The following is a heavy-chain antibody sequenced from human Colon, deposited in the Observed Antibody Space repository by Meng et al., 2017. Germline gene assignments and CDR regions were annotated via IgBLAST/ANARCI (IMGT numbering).Heavy chain of an antibody. CDR2: IHPSGSS. CDR3: ARGVDWAKSGNF. Sequence: QLTLRQWGAGRFKPSETLSLPCPVYGGSFSNYYLAWIRQPPGKGLEWIGEIHPSGSSYYSPSLQSRVTITLDTSKNQFSLTLSSLTAADTAVYYCARGVDWAKSGNFWGQGTLVTVSS. V-gene: IGHV4-34*01. J-gene: IGHJ4*02. CDR1: GGSFSNYY. D-gene: IGHD3-9*01.